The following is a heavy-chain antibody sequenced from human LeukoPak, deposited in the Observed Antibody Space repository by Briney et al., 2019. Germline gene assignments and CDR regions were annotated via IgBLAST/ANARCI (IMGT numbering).Heavy chain of an antibody. CDR3: VRQYCSSISCYKAADY. J-gene: IGHJ4*02. D-gene: IGHD2-2*02. CDR1: GYSFTSYW. CDR2: IYPGDSDT. V-gene: IGHV5-51*01. Sequence: GESLKISCKGSGYSFTSYWIGWIRQMPGKGLEWMGIIYPGDSDTRYSPSFQGQVTISDDQSISTAYLQWSSLKASDTAMYYCVRQYCSSISCYKAADYWGQGTLVTVSS.